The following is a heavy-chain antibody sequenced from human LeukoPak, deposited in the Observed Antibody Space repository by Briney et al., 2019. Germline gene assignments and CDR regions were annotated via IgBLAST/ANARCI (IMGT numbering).Heavy chain of an antibody. J-gene: IGHJ4*02. Sequence: ASVKVSCKASGGSFSSYAITWVRQAPGQGREWMGRIIPIFGAANYAQKFQGRVTITTDESASTAYMELSTVRSDETAVYYCARERAPGYSSNWFLEGYFDIWGQGTLVTVSS. CDR2: IIPIFGAA. V-gene: IGHV1-69*05. D-gene: IGHD6-13*01. CDR1: GGSFSSYA. CDR3: ARERAPGYSSNWFLEGYFDI.